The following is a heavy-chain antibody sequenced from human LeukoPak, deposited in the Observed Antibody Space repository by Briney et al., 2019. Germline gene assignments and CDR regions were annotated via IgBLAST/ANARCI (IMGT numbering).Heavy chain of an antibody. CDR3: ARQYCTGGSCYPYFDY. V-gene: IGHV4-59*01. CDR1: SGSISNYY. D-gene: IGHD2-15*01. Sequence: SETLSLTCTVSSGSISNYYWSWIRQPPGKGLEWIGFVYYSGATSYNPSLKSRVTISIDTSKNQFSLKLTSVTAADTAVYYCARQYCTGGSCYPYFDYWGQGTLVTVSS. J-gene: IGHJ4*02. CDR2: VYYSGAT.